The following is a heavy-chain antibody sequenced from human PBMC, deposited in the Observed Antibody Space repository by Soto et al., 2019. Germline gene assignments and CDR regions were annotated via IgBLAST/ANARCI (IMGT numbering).Heavy chain of an antibody. CDR3: ARHTPAISSSDQ. CDR1: RSPISSISYY. CDR2: IYYSGSS. V-gene: IGHV4-39*01. J-gene: IGHJ4*02. D-gene: IGHD6-6*01. Sequence: SATLSLTCTLGRSPISSISYYWVWTLQAPGKGLEWIGSIYYSGSSYYNPSRRSGVTISVDTSKNQFSLKLSSVTAADTAVYCCARHTPAISSSDQWGQGTLVTIS.